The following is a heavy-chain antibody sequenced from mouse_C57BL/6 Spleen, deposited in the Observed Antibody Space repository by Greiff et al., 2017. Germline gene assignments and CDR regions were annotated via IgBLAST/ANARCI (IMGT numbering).Heavy chain of an antibody. CDR1: GYTFTSYW. Sequence: VQLQQPGAELVKPGASVKLSCKASGYTFTSYWMHWVKQRPGQGLEWIGMIHPNSGSTNYNEKFKSKATLPVDKSSSTAYMQLSSLTSEDSAVYYWAREGGFSAWFAYWGQGTLVTVSA. V-gene: IGHV1-64*01. J-gene: IGHJ3*01. CDR2: IHPNSGST. CDR3: AREGGFSAWFAY.